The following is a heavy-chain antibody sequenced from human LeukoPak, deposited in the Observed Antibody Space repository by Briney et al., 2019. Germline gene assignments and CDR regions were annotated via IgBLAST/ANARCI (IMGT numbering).Heavy chain of an antibody. Sequence: PGGSLRLSCAASGFTFSSHAMSWVRQAPGKGLEWVSAISGSGGSTYYADSVKGRFTISRDNSKNTLYLQMNSLRAEDTAVYYCAKAGGGTYYDYVWGSYRPYYFDYWGQGTLVTVSS. J-gene: IGHJ4*02. CDR3: AKAGGGTYYDYVWGSYRPYYFDY. CDR1: GFTFSSHA. D-gene: IGHD3-16*02. CDR2: ISGSGGST. V-gene: IGHV3-23*01.